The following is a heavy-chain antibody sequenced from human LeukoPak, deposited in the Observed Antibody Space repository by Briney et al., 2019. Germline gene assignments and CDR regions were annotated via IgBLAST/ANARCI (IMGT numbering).Heavy chain of an antibody. CDR1: GFIFSIYG. CDR3: TRASNYDFWSGYSDYFDY. J-gene: IGHJ4*02. Sequence: GGSLRLSCAASGFIFSIYGMNWVRQAPGKGLEWVGFIRSKAYGGTTEYAASVKGRFTISRDDSKSIAYLQMNSLKTEDTAVYYCTRASNYDFWSGYSDYFDYWGQGTLVTVSS. V-gene: IGHV3-49*04. D-gene: IGHD3-3*01. CDR2: IRSKAYGGTT.